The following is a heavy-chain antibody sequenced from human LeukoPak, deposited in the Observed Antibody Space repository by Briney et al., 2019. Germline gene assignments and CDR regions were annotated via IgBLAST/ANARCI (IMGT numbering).Heavy chain of an antibody. CDR2: INPSSGFT. CDR1: GYTFTSDF. J-gene: IGHJ4*01. V-gene: IGHV1-46*01. D-gene: IGHD3-22*01. Sequence: ASVKLSCKASGYTFTSDFIHWVRLAPGQGLGWLGIINPSSGFTSYAQQFRGRIPFTRDTSTTTVYMQLSSLRPEDTAFYYCARGDYYDSIGSLGDFWGHGTLVTVSS. CDR3: ARGDYYDSIGSLGDF.